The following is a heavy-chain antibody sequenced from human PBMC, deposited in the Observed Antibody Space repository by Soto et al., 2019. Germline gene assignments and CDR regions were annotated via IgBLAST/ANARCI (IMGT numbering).Heavy chain of an antibody. CDR1: GFTFSSYW. Sequence: GGSLRLSCAASGFTFSSYWMSWVRQAPGKGLEWVANIKQDGSEKYYVDSVKGRFTISRDNAKNSLYLQMNSLRAEDTAVYYCARDKGLYYYDSSGYYHHWGQGTLVTVSS. V-gene: IGHV3-7*01. CDR3: ARDKGLYYYDSSGYYHH. J-gene: IGHJ5*02. CDR2: IKQDGSEK. D-gene: IGHD3-22*01.